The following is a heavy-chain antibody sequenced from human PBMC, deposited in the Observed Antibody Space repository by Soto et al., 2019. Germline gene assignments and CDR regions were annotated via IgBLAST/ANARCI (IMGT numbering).Heavy chain of an antibody. CDR3: AHRPVLSDFNY. CDR1: GFSLSTSGVG. Sequence: QITLKESGPTLVKPTQTLTLTCTFSGFSLSTSGVGVGWIRQPPGKALEWLALIYWDDNKRYTRSLKSRLTITKDTSKNQVVLTMTNMDPVDTATYYCAHRPVLSDFNYWGQGTLVTVSS. J-gene: IGHJ4*02. D-gene: IGHD2-21*01. CDR2: IYWDDNK. V-gene: IGHV2-5*02.